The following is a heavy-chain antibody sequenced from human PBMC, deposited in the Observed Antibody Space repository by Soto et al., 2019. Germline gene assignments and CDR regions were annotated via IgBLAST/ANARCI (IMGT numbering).Heavy chain of an antibody. CDR2: IIPIYGTA. Sequence: GASVKVSCKASGGTFSSFTISWVRQAPGQGLKWMGGIIPIYGTANYAQKFQGRVTITADASTRTAYMELSSLRSEDTAVYYCAKDRRADWESYYYYAMDVWGQGTTVTVSS. CDR3: AKDRRADWESYYYYAMDV. D-gene: IGHD1-26*01. V-gene: IGHV1-69*13. CDR1: GGTFSSFT. J-gene: IGHJ6*02.